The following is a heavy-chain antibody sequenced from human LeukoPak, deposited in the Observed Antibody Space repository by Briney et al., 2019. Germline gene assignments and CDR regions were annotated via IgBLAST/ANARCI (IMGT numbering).Heavy chain of an antibody. D-gene: IGHD6-19*01. CDR3: VKDRYSSGWPPRFDP. CDR2: ISSNGGST. Sequence: PGGSPRLSCSASGFTFSRYTMHWVRQAPGKGLEYVSAISSNGGSTYYADSVKDRFTISRDNSKNTLYLQMSSLRAEDTAVYYCVKDRYSSGWPPRFDPWGQGTLVTVSS. J-gene: IGHJ5*02. V-gene: IGHV3-64D*06. CDR1: GFTFSRYT.